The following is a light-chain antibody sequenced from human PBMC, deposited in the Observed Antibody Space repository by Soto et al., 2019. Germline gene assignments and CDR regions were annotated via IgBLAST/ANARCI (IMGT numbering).Light chain of an antibody. V-gene: IGLV1-40*01. Sequence: QSVLTQPHSASGTPGQRVTISCPGSSSNIGTSSVHWYLQLPGTAPKLLIYGNTNRPSGVPDRFSGSKSGSSASLAITGLQAEDEADYYCQSHDSSLHASVFGTGTKVTVL. CDR1: SSNIGTSS. CDR3: QSHDSSLHASV. CDR2: GNT. J-gene: IGLJ1*01.